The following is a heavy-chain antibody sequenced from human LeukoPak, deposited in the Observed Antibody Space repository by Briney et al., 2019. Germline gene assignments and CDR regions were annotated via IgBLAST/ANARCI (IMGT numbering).Heavy chain of an antibody. J-gene: IGHJ4*02. CDR1: GGSISSYY. Sequence: PSETLSLTCTVSGGSISSYYWSWIRQPPGKGLEWIGYIYYSGSTNYNPSLKSRVTISVDTSKNQFSLKLSSVTAADTVVYYCARGPHSSSLDYWGQGTLVTVSS. V-gene: IGHV4-59*01. CDR2: IYYSGST. CDR3: ARGPHSSSLDY. D-gene: IGHD6-6*01.